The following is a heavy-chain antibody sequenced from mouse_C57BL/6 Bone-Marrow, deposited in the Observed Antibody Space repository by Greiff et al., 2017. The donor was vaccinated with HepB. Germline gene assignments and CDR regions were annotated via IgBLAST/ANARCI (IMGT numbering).Heavy chain of an antibody. CDR1: GYTFTSYG. CDR3: AREIYYGNPCYFDV. CDR2: IYPRSGNT. Sequence: QVQLKQSGAELARPGASVKLSCKASGYTFTSYGISWVKQRTGQGLEWIGEIYPRSGNTYYNEKFKGKATLTADKSSSTAYMELRSLTSEDSAVSFCAREIYYGNPCYFDVWGTGTTVTVSS. J-gene: IGHJ1*03. D-gene: IGHD2-1*01. V-gene: IGHV1-81*01.